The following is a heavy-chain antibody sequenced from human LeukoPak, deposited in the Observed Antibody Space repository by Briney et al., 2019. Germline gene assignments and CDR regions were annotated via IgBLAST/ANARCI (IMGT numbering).Heavy chain of an antibody. CDR1: GYTFNSYS. J-gene: IGHJ3*02. CDR2: INTSSSII. D-gene: IGHD3-10*01. Sequence: GGSLRLSCAASGYTFNSYSINWVRQAPGKGLEWISYINTSSSIIYYAASVKGRFTISRDNAKNSVFLQMNNLSADDTAVYYCARDGLVRGMSAFDIWGQGTMVTVSS. CDR3: ARDGLVRGMSAFDI. V-gene: IGHV3-48*04.